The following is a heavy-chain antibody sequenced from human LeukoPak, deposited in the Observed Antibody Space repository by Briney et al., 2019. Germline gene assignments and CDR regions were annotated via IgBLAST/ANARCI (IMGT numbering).Heavy chain of an antibody. CDR2: INPNSGGT. CDR3: ARDLVTLGAARPPNWFDP. V-gene: IGHV1-2*02. J-gene: IGHJ5*02. D-gene: IGHD6-6*01. CDR1: GYTFTGYY. Sequence: ASVKVSCKASGYTFTGYYMHWVRQAPGQGLEWMGWINPNSGGTNYAQKFQGRVTMTRDTSISTAYMELSRLRSDDTAVYYCARDLVTLGAARPPNWFDPWGQGTLVTVSS.